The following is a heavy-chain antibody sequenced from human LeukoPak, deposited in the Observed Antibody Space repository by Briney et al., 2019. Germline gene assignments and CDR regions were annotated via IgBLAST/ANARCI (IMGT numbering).Heavy chain of an antibody. CDR1: GYPSSEYV. CDR3: ATVKRAVSETWLDL. D-gene: IGHD6-19*01. V-gene: IGHV1-18*01. CDR2: ISAYNGNT. J-gene: IGHJ5*02. Sequence: GASVKVSCKASGYPSSEYVFTWVRQAPGQGLEWMGWISAYNGNTDYAQTFQDRVTLTIDTSANTAYLDLRSLRSDDTAVYYCATVKRAVSETWLDLWGQGTLVTVSS.